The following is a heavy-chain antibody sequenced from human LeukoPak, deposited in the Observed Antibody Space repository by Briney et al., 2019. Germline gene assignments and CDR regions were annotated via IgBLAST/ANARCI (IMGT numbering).Heavy chain of an antibody. D-gene: IGHD3-22*01. V-gene: IGHV4-39*07. CDR3: ARGVGVTMILKVQYYFDY. Sequence: SETLSLTCTVSGGSISSSSYYWGWIRQPPGQGLEWIGSIYYSGSTYYNPSLKSRVTISVDTSKNQFSLKLSSVTAADTAVYYCARGVGVTMILKVQYYFDYWGQGTLVTVSS. CDR1: GGSISSSSYY. J-gene: IGHJ4*02. CDR2: IYYSGST.